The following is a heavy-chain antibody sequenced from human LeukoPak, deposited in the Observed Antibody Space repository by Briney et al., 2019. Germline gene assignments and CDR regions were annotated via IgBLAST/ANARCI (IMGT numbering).Heavy chain of an antibody. D-gene: IGHD3-10*01. Sequence: ASVKVSCKTSGFTFTSNGISWVRQAPGQGLEWMGWINAYNGKTNYPQKFQDRVTMTTDTSTSTAYMELSTLRSDDTAVYYCARDHYGSGDYWGQGTLVTVSS. CDR2: INAYNGKT. V-gene: IGHV1-18*01. CDR3: ARDHYGSGDY. CDR1: GFTFTSNG. J-gene: IGHJ4*02.